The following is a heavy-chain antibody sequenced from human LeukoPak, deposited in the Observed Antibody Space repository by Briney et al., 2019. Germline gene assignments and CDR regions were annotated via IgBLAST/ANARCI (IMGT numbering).Heavy chain of an antibody. V-gene: IGHV2-5*01. CDR3: AHIRGYIRTNYFHY. J-gene: IGHJ4*02. D-gene: IGHD5-18*01. CDR2: IYWNDDR. CDR1: GFSLSTSGVG. Sequence: SGPTLVKPTQTLTLTCTFSGFSLSTSGVGVGWIRQPPGKALEWLALIYWNDDRRHSPSLKSRLTITKDTSKTQVVLTMTNMDPVDTATYYCAHIRGYIRTNYFHYWGQGTLVTVSS.